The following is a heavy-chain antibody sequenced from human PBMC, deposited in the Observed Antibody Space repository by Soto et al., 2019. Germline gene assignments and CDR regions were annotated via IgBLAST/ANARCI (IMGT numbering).Heavy chain of an antibody. Sequence: ASVKVSCKASGYTFTSYGISWVRQAPGQGLEWMGWISAYNGNTNYAQKLQGRVTMTTDTSTSTAYMELRSLRSDDTAVYYCATDRYPTVSTRRIWFDTWGQGTLVTVSS. D-gene: IGHD4-17*01. V-gene: IGHV1-18*01. CDR3: ATDRYPTVSTRRIWFDT. CDR1: GYTFTSYG. J-gene: IGHJ5*02. CDR2: ISAYNGNT.